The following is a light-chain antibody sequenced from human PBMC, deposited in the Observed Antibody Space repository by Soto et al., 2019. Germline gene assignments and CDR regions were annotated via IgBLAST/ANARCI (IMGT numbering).Light chain of an antibody. Sequence: QTPSTLSASVGDRVTITCRASQSISSWLAWYQQKPGKAPKLLIYDASSLESGVPSRFSGSGSGTEFTLTISSLQPDDFATYYCQQYNSYSWTFGQGTKVDIK. CDR2: DAS. J-gene: IGKJ1*01. V-gene: IGKV1-5*01. CDR3: QQYNSYSWT. CDR1: QSISSW.